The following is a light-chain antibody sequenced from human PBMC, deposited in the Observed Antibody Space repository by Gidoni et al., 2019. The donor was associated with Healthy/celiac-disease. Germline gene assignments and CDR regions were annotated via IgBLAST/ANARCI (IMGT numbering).Light chain of an antibody. CDR3: QQSYSTRMYT. CDR2: AAS. V-gene: IGKV1-39*01. Sequence: DIQMTRSPSSLSASVGDRVTITCRASQSISSYLNWYQQKPGKAPKLLIYAASSLQSGVPSRFSGSGSGTDFTLTISSLQPEDFATYYCQQSYSTRMYTFXXXTKLEIK. J-gene: IGKJ2*01. CDR1: QSISSY.